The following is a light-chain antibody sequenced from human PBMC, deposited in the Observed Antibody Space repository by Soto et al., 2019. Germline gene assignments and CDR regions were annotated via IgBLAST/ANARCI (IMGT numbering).Light chain of an antibody. CDR2: GAS. CDR3: QQYNNWSRT. V-gene: IGKV3-15*01. CDR1: QSVNSN. J-gene: IGKJ1*01. Sequence: EIVMTQSPATLSVSPGDRATLSCRASQSVNSNLAWYQQKSGQAPRLLIYGASTRATSIPARFSGSGSGTEFTLTISSLQSEDFAVYYCQQYNNWSRTFGQGTKV.